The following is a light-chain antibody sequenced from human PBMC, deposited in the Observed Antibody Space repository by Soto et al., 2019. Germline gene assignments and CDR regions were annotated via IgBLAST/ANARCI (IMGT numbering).Light chain of an antibody. CDR1: QTLSSGY. Sequence: EIVLTQSPGTLSLSPGEIATLSCRASQTLSSGYLAWYQQKPGQAPRILIYGASSRATGIPDRVSGSGSGTDFTLTISRLEPEDVAVYYCQQYAISPITFGQGTRLEIK. V-gene: IGKV3-20*01. J-gene: IGKJ5*01. CDR2: GAS. CDR3: QQYAISPIT.